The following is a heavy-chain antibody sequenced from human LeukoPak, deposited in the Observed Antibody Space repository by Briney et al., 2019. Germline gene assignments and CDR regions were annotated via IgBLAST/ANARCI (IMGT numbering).Heavy chain of an antibody. J-gene: IGHJ6*03. CDR2: ISSSSSTI. Sequence: PGGSLRLSCAASGFTFSDYYMSWIRQAPGKGLEWVSYISSSSSTIYYADSVKGRFTISRDNAKNSLYLQMNSLRAEDTAVYYCARGGYCGGDCYNYYYYMDVWGKGTTVTVSS. CDR1: GFTFSDYY. D-gene: IGHD2-21*02. CDR3: ARGGYCGGDCYNYYYYMDV. V-gene: IGHV3-11*04.